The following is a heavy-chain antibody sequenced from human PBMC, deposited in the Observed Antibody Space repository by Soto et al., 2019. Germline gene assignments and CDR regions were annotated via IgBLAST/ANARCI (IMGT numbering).Heavy chain of an antibody. J-gene: IGHJ6*02. V-gene: IGHV1-58*01. CDR2: IVVGSGNT. Sequence: SVKVSCTASGLTFTSSAVQWVLQARGQRLEWIGWIVVGSGNTNYAQKFQERVTITRDMSTSTAYMELSSMRSEDTAVYYCAARPIFGVVSSDMDVWGQGTTVTVSS. CDR1: GLTFTSSA. CDR3: AARPIFGVVSSDMDV. D-gene: IGHD3-3*01.